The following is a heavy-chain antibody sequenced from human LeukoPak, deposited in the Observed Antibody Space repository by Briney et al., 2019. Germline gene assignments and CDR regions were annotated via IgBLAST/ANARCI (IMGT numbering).Heavy chain of an antibody. CDR2: IKYDGGEK. D-gene: IGHD1-26*01. V-gene: IGHV3-7*01. CDR1: GFTFGSSW. J-gene: IGHJ4*02. Sequence: GGSLRLSCAASGFTFGSSWMTWVRQFPGGGLEWVANIKYDGGEKYYADSVKGRFTIARDNAKNSVFLQMSGLRAEDTAVYYCARDQSGSLDYWGQGTLVTVSS. CDR3: ARDQSGSLDY.